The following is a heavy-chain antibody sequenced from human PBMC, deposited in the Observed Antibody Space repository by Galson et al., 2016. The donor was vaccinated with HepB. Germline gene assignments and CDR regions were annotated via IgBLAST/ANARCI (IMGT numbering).Heavy chain of an antibody. J-gene: IGHJ4*02. D-gene: IGHD3-16*01. CDR2: IKQDGSEK. CDR3: TREGHGGSDY. V-gene: IGHV3-7*01. Sequence: SLRLSCAASGFTFGSYWMSWIRQAPGSGLEWVANIKQDGSEKGYVDSVEGRFTISRDNAKNSLYLQMNSLRVEDTGVYYCTREGHGGSDYWGQGTLVIVSS. CDR1: GFTFGSYW.